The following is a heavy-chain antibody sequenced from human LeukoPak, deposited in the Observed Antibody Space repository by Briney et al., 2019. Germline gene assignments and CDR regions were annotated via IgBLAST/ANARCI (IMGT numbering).Heavy chain of an antibody. CDR2: ITGNSGTV. D-gene: IGHD3-22*01. CDR1: GFTFSSYW. CDR3: ARDYGYYYDSSGRNGNYGMDV. J-gene: IGHJ6*02. Sequence: PGGSLRPSCAASGFTFSSYWMNWVRQAPGKGLEWLAYITGNSGTVYYAGSVKGRVTISRDNAKNSLYLQMNSLRDEDSAVYYCARDYGYYYDSSGRNGNYGMDVWGQGTTVTVSS. V-gene: IGHV3-48*02.